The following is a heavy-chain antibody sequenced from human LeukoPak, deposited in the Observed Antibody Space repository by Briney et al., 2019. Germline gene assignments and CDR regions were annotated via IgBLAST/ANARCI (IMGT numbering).Heavy chain of an antibody. CDR2: IIPILGIA. CDR3: ARDPGYSSDYYFDY. D-gene: IGHD6-19*01. CDR1: GGTFSSCA. J-gene: IGHJ4*02. V-gene: IGHV1-69*04. Sequence: ASVKVSCKASGGTFSSCAISWVRQAPGQGLEWMGRIIPILGIANYAQKFQGRVTITADKSTSTAYMELSSLRSEDTAVYYCARDPGYSSDYYFDYWGQGTLVTVSS.